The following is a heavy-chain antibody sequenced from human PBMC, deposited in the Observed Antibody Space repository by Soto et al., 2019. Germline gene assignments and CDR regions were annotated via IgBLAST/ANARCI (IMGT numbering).Heavy chain of an antibody. CDR3: TRLYYYHYYFDY. CDR2: VFHSGTN. D-gene: IGHD3-10*01. CDR1: GGSISIGGYS. V-gene: IGHV4-30-2*01. Sequence: SETLSLTCAVSGGSISIGGYSWRWIRQPPGKGLEWIGYVFHSGTNYYTPSLKSRVTISVDRSKNQFSLKLSSVTAEDTAVYYCTRLYYYHYYFDYWGQGKLIAVSS. J-gene: IGHJ4*02.